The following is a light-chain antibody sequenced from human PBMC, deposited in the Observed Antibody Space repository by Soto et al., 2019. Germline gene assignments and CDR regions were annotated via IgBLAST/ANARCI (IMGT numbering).Light chain of an antibody. CDR2: DAS. CDR3: QQYDNLPLT. CDR1: QDISNY. V-gene: IGKV1-33*01. Sequence: DIQMTQSPSSLSASVGDRVTITCQASQDISNYLNWYQQKPGKAPKLLIYDASNLETGVPSRFSGSGSGTXXXXXIXSLQPEDIATYYCQQYDNLPLTFGQGTRLEIK. J-gene: IGKJ5*01.